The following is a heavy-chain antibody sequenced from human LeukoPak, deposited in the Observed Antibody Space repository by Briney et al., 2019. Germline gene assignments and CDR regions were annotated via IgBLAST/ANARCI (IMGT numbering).Heavy chain of an antibody. V-gene: IGHV3-7*01. CDR2: IKQDGSEK. D-gene: IGHD6-25*01. CDR1: GFTFSTYW. Sequence: PGGSLRLSCAASGFTFSTYWMSWVRQAPGKGLEWVANIKQDGSEKYYLDSVKGRFTISRDNAKNSLYLQMNSLRAEDTAVYFCTREAAASIDYWGQGTLVTVSS. J-gene: IGHJ4*02. CDR3: TREAAASIDY.